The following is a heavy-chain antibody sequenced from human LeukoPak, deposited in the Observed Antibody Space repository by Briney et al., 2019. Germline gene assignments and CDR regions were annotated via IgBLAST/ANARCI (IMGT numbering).Heavy chain of an antibody. CDR2: INSDGSST. Sequence: GGSLRLSCAASGFTFGNYWMHWVRQAPGKGLVWVSGINSDGSSTSYADSVEGRFTISRDNAKNTLYLQMNSLRAEDTAVYYCAVDSSGYWAFDYWGQGTLVTVSS. CDR3: AVDSSGYWAFDY. J-gene: IGHJ4*02. CDR1: GFTFGNYW. D-gene: IGHD3-22*01. V-gene: IGHV3-74*01.